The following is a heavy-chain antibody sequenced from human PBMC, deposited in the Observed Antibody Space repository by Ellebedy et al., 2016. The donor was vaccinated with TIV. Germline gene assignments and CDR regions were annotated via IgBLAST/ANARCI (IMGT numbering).Heavy chain of an antibody. Sequence: MPSETLSLTCTVSGASSSGYYWRCVRQHPGKKLEWIGYVYYSGSTNYNPSLKSRVTISVDTSKNQFSLNLSSVTAADTAVYYCARVSRYFEYWGQGILVPVSS. V-gene: IGHV4-59*01. CDR1: GASSSGYY. J-gene: IGHJ4*02. CDR3: ARVSRYFEY. CDR2: VYYSGST.